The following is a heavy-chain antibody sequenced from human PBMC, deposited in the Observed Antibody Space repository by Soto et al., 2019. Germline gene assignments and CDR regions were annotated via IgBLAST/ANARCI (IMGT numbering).Heavy chain of an antibody. J-gene: IGHJ3*02. V-gene: IGHV1-69*06. CDR3: ARGVYGSGNYYTGPSAFDI. CDR1: GGTLSDHG. D-gene: IGHD3-10*01. CDR2: TIPVFNTA. Sequence: QVQLEQSGAEVKKPGSSVKVSCKASGGTLSDHGVAWLRQAPGQGLEWMGGTIPVFNTAKYAQKFQGRVTVTEDKLTNVAYMELSSLRSEDTAFYFCARGVYGSGNYYTGPSAFDIWGQGTMVIVSS.